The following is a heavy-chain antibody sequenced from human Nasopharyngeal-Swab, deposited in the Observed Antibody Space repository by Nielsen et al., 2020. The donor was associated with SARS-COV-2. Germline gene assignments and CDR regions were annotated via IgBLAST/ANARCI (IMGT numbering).Heavy chain of an antibody. J-gene: IGHJ3*02. D-gene: IGHD3-22*01. Sequence: GESLKISCAASGFTFSSYAMHWVRQAPGKGLEWVAVISYDGSNKYYADSVKGRFTISRDNSKNTLYPQMNSLRAEDTAVYYCARAGGRYYDSGGYYYLASAFDIWGQGTMVTVSS. CDR2: ISYDGSNK. V-gene: IGHV3-30-3*01. CDR3: ARAGGRYYDSGGYYYLASAFDI. CDR1: GFTFSSYA.